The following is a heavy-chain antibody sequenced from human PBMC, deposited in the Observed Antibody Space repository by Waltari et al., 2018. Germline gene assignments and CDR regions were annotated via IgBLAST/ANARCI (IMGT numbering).Heavy chain of an antibody. J-gene: IGHJ4*02. V-gene: IGHV3-23*01. CDR1: GFTFSRFG. CDR2: ISESGGHS. CDR3: AKEGEFWFGELTVGGYFDH. Sequence: EVQLLESGGGVVQPGGSLKLSCAASGFTFSRFGLSWVRQAPGTGLEWLSTISESGGHSYYTDTVKGRFTISRDNSKNTLYLQMTSLRVEDSAIYYCAKEGEFWFGELTVGGYFDHWGPGALVAVSS. D-gene: IGHD3-10*01.